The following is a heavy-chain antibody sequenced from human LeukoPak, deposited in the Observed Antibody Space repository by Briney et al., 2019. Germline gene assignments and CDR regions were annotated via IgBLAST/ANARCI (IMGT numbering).Heavy chain of an antibody. Sequence: PSETLSLTCAVYGGSFSGYYWSWIRQPPGKGLEWIGEINHSGSTNYNPSLKSRVTISVDTSKNQFSPKLSSVTAADTAVYYCARLPRRMVRGVIKYWYFDLWGRGTLVTVSS. D-gene: IGHD3-10*01. CDR2: INHSGST. CDR1: GGSFSGYY. J-gene: IGHJ2*01. V-gene: IGHV4-34*01. CDR3: ARLPRRMVRGVIKYWYFDL.